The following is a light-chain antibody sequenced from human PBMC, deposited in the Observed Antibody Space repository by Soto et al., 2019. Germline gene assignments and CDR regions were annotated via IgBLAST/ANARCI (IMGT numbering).Light chain of an antibody. CDR1: QGISSY. CDR3: QQYYSYPPLT. V-gene: IGKV1-8*01. J-gene: IGKJ4*01. CDR2: SAS. Sequence: AIRMTQSPSSLSASTGDRVTITCRASQGISSYLSWYQQKPGKAPKLLIYSASIWQSGAPSRFSGSGSGTDFALTISCLQSEDFATYYCQQYYSYPPLTFGGGTKVEIK.